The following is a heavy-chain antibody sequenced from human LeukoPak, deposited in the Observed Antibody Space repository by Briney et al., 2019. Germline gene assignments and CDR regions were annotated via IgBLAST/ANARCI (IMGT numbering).Heavy chain of an antibody. CDR3: ARDRRYYDFWSGSGAFDI. D-gene: IGHD3-3*01. J-gene: IGHJ3*02. Sequence: ASVKVSCKASGYTFTGYYMHWVRQAPGQGLEWMGWINPNSGGTNYAQKFQGRVTMTRDTSISTAYMELSRLRSDDTAVYYCARDRRYYDFWSGSGAFDIWGQGTMVTVSS. CDR2: INPNSGGT. V-gene: IGHV1-2*02. CDR1: GYTFTGYY.